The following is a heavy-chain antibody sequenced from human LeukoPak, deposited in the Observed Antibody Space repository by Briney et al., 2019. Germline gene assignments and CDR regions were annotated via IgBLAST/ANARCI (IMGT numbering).Heavy chain of an antibody. Sequence: QSGGSLRLSCAASGFTFSSYAMSWVRQAPGKGLEWVSAISGSGGSTYYADSVKDRFTISRDSSKNTLYLQMNSLRAEDTAVYYCATSKSFLEWSPTDYWGQGTLVTVSS. J-gene: IGHJ4*02. D-gene: IGHD3-3*01. CDR1: GFTFSSYA. CDR2: ISGSGGST. V-gene: IGHV3-23*01. CDR3: ATSKSFLEWSPTDY.